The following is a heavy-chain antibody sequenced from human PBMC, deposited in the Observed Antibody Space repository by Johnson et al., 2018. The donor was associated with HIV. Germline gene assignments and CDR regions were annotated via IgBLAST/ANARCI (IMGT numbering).Heavy chain of an antibody. D-gene: IGHD3-10*01. CDR2: ISSSGSTK. CDR3: AKVWYYYGSGSAFDI. CDR1: GFTFSDYY. V-gene: IGHV3-11*04. J-gene: IGHJ3*02. Sequence: QVQLVESGGGLVKPGGSLRLSCATSGFTFSDYYMTWIRQAPGKGLEWVSYISSSGSTKYYADSVKGRFTISRDNSKNTLYLQMNSLRAEDTAVYYCAKVWYYYGSGSAFDIWGQGTMVTVSS.